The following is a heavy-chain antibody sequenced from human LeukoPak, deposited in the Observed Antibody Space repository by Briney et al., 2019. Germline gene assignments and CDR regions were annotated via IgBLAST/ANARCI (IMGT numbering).Heavy chain of an antibody. Sequence: SLSTSGVGVGWIRQPPGKALEWLALIYWDDDKRYSPSLKSRLTITKDTSKNQVVLTMTNMDPVDTATYYCAHLMIAGPNDAFDIWGQRTMVTVSS. D-gene: IGHD3-22*01. CDR1: SLSTSGVG. CDR3: AHLMIAGPNDAFDI. V-gene: IGHV2-5*02. J-gene: IGHJ3*02. CDR2: IYWDDDK.